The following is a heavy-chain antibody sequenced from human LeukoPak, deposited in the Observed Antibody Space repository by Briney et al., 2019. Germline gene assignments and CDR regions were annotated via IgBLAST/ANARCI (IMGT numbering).Heavy chain of an antibody. J-gene: IGHJ5*02. CDR1: GFTFSSYG. CDR2: IWYDGSNK. Sequence: GGSLRLSCAASGFTFSSYGMHWVRQAPGKGLEWVAVIWYDGSNKYYADSVKGRFTISRDNSKNTLYLQMNSLRAEDTAVYYCARGIDYSDWFDPWGQGTLVTVSS. V-gene: IGHV3-33*01. D-gene: IGHD3-16*01. CDR3: ARGIDYSDWFDP.